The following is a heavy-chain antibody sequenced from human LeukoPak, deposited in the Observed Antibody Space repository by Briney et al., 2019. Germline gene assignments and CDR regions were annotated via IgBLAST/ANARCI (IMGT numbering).Heavy chain of an antibody. D-gene: IGHD2-21*02. CDR2: IYYSGST. J-gene: IGHJ4*02. Sequence: SETLSLTCTVSGGSVSSYYWSWIRQPPGKGLEWIGSIYYSGSTNYNPFLKSRVTISVDTSKNQFSLKLSSATAADTAVYYCARHRCDVDCYYFDYWGQGTLVTVSS. CDR1: GGSVSSYY. V-gene: IGHV4-59*08. CDR3: ARHRCDVDCYYFDY.